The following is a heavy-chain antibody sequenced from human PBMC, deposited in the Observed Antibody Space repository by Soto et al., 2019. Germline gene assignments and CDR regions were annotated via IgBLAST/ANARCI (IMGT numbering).Heavy chain of an antibody. Sequence: SETLSLTCTVSGCSISSGNYYWSWIRQPPGKGLEWIGFISYSGTTHYSASLRSRVSISVDTSKNQFSLDLSSVTAADTAVYYCARVYAYYFDYWGQGTLVTVSS. CDR1: GCSISSGNYY. CDR3: ARVYAYYFDY. V-gene: IGHV4-30-4*02. D-gene: IGHD2-8*01. CDR2: ISYSGTT. J-gene: IGHJ4*02.